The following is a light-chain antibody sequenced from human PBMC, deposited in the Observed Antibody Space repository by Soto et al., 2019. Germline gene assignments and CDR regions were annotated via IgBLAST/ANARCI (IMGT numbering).Light chain of an antibody. Sequence: DIQMTQSPSSLSASVGDRVTITCRASQSISRYLNWYQQKPGKAPKLLIYAASSLRSGVPSRFSGSGSGTDFTLTISSLQPEDFATLYCQQSYSTPRTFGGGTKVE. J-gene: IGKJ4*01. V-gene: IGKV1-39*01. CDR2: AAS. CDR3: QQSYSTPRT. CDR1: QSISRY.